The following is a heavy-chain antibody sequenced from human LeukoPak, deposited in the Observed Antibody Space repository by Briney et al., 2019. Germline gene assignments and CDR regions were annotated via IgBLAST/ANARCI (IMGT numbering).Heavy chain of an antibody. CDR3: TTRGTMIGRGPFDI. CDR1: GLTFSSYG. Sequence: GGSLRLSCAASGLTFSSYGMTWVRQAPGKGLEWVGRIKSKTDGGTTDYAAPVKGRFTISRDDSKNTLYLQMNSLNTEDTAVYYCTTRGTMIGRGPFDIWGQGTMVTVSS. CDR2: IKSKTDGGTT. V-gene: IGHV3-15*01. D-gene: IGHD3-22*01. J-gene: IGHJ3*02.